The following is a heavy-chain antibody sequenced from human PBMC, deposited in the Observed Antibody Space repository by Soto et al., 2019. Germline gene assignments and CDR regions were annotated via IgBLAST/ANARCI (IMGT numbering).Heavy chain of an antibody. D-gene: IGHD6-6*01. J-gene: IGHJ6*02. CDR3: ARRGGSSSGYYYYAMDV. CDR2: IYSNGDT. Sequence: SETLSLTCSVCSDSINSGGYYWRWIRQYPGKGLEWIGYIYSNGDTYYNPSLKSRVTISVDTSKNQFSLNLTSVTAADTAVYYCARRGGSSSGYYYYAMDVWGQGTTVT. V-gene: IGHV4-31*03. CDR1: SDSINSGGYY.